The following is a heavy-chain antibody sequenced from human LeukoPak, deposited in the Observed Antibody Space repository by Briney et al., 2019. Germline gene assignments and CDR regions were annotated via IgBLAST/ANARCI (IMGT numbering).Heavy chain of an antibody. D-gene: IGHD1-14*01. J-gene: IGHJ4*02. CDR1: GGSISSSSYY. CDR3: ARDGMSSFDY. V-gene: IGHV4-39*07. CDR2: IYYSGST. Sequence: SETLSLTCTVSGGSISSSSYYWGWIRQPPGKGLERIGSIYYSGSTYYNPSLKSRVTISVDTSKNQFSLKLSSVTSADTAVYYCARDGMSSFDYWGQGTLVTVSS.